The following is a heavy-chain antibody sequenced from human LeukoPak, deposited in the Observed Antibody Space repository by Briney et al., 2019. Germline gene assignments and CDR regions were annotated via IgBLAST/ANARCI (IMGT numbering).Heavy chain of an antibody. CDR1: GGSFSGYY. Sequence: SETLSLTCAVYGGSFSGYYWSWIRQPPGKGLEWIGEINHSGSTYYNPSLKSRVTISVDRSKNQFSLKLSSVTAADTAVYYCARGSEGETPLFDYWGQGTLVTVSS. J-gene: IGHJ4*02. CDR2: INHSGST. CDR3: ARGSEGETPLFDY. D-gene: IGHD1-14*01. V-gene: IGHV4-34*01.